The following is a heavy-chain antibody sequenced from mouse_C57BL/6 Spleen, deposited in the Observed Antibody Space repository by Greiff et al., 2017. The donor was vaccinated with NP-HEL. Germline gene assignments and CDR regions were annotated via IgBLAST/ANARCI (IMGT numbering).Heavy chain of an antibody. CDR2: IHPNSGST. CDR1: GYTFTSYW. V-gene: IGHV1-64*01. D-gene: IGHD1-1*01. Sequence: QVQLQQPGAELVKPGASVKLSCKASGYTFTSYWMHWVKQRPGQGLEWIGMIHPNSGSTNYNEKFKSKATLTVDNSSSTAYMQLSSLTSEDSAVYYCADGSSWWYFDVWGTGTTVTVSS. CDR3: ADGSSWWYFDV. J-gene: IGHJ1*03.